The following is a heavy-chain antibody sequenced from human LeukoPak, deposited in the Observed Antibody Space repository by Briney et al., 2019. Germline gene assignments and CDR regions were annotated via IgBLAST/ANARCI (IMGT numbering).Heavy chain of an antibody. CDR3: ARALPEYSSSLSYYYYYMDV. V-gene: IGHV4-30-2*01. CDR1: GGSISSGGYY. CDR2: IYHSGST. Sequence: SQTLSLTCTVSGGSISSGGYYWSWIRQPPGKGLEWIGYIYHSGSTYYNPSLKSRVTISVDRSKNQFSLKLSSVTAADTAVYYCARALPEYSSSLSYYYYYMDVWGKGTTVTVSS. D-gene: IGHD6-6*01. J-gene: IGHJ6*03.